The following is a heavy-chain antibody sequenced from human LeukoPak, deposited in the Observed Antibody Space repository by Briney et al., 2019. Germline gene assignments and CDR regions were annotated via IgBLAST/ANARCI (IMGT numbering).Heavy chain of an antibody. CDR3: ARDQPAYDYGDYSSDY. J-gene: IGHJ4*02. CDR1: GGTFSSYA. V-gene: IGHV1-69*05. CDR2: IIPIFGTA. Sequence: GSSVKVSCKASGGTFSSYAISWVRQAPGQGLEWMGGIIPIFGTANYAQKLQGRVTMTTDTSTSTAYMELRSLRSDDTAVYYCARDQPAYDYGDYSSDYWGQGTLVTVSS. D-gene: IGHD4-17*01.